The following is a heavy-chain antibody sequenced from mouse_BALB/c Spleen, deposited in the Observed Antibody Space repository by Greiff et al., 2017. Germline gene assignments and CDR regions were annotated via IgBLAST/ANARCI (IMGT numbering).Heavy chain of an antibody. CDR2: IWSGGST. CDR3: AKGEVRRPFAY. J-gene: IGHJ3*01. V-gene: IGHV2-2*02. CDR1: GFSLTSYG. D-gene: IGHD2-14*01. Sequence: VKLMESGPGLVQPSQSLSITCTVSGFSLTSYGVHWVRQSPGKGLEWLGVIWSGGSTDYNAAFISRLSISKDNSKSQVFFKMNSLQANDTAIYYCAKGEVRRPFAYWGQGTLVTVSA.